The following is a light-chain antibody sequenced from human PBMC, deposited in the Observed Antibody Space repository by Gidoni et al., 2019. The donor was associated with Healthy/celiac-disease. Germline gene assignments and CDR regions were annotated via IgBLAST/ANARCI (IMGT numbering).Light chain of an antibody. CDR2: RNN. V-gene: IGLV1-47*01. J-gene: IGLJ2*01. CDR1: SSNIGSNY. CDR3: AAWDDSLSGYVV. Sequence: GQRVTISCSGSSSNIGSNYVYWYQQLPGTAPKLLIYRNNQRPSGVPDRFPGSKSGTSASLAISGLRSEDEADYYCAAWDDSLSGYVVFGGGTKLTVL.